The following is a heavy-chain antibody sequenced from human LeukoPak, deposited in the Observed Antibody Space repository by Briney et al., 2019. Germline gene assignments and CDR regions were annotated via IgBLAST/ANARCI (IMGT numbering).Heavy chain of an antibody. CDR2: ISGSDTGT. CDR3: AKAPVTSCRGAFCYPFDY. J-gene: IGHJ4*02. Sequence: GGSLRLSCAASGFTFSTYAMSWVRQAPGKGLEWVSAISGSDTGTYYAASVRGRFTISRDTSRSTLYLQMNSLRAEDAAVYYCAKAPVTSCRGAFCYPFDYWGQGTLVTVSS. V-gene: IGHV3-23*01. CDR1: GFTFSTYA. D-gene: IGHD2-15*01.